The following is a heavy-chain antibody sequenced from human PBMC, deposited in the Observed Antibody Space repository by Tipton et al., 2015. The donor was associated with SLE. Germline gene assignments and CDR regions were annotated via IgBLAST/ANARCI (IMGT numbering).Heavy chain of an antibody. J-gene: IGHJ4*02. Sequence: TLSLTCAVYGGSFSGYYWIWIRQPPGKGLEWIATMYYTGTTHYNPSLKSRVTISVDTSSNRFSLRLSSVTAADTAVYYCARPMGSYWGPGTLVTVPS. D-gene: IGHD3-10*01. V-gene: IGHV4-34*01. CDR2: MYYTGTT. CDR3: ARPMGSY. CDR1: GGSFSGYY.